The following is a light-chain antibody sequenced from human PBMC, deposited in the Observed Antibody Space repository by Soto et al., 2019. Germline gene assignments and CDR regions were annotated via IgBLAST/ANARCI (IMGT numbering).Light chain of an antibody. CDR3: EQRSAWPRT. J-gene: IGKJ3*01. CDR2: DAS. Sequence: EILLTQSPATLSLSPGERATLSCRASQSVSTFLGWYQQRPGQAPRLPIYDASKRATGIPDRFSGSGPGKAFTLTISSLEPEDFAVYYCEQRSAWPRTFGPGTKVDIK. CDR1: QSVSTF. V-gene: IGKV3-11*01.